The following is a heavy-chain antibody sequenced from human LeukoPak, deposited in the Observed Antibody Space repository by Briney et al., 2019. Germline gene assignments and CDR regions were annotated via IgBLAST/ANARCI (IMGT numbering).Heavy chain of an antibody. J-gene: IGHJ4*02. Sequence: GGSLRLSCAASGFTFSSYSMNWVRQAPGKGLEWVSSIGSSSHYIYYADSVKGRFSISRDNAQNSLYLQMDSLRAEDTAVYYCARRAGLGDYDYWGQGTLVTVSS. CDR1: GFTFSSYS. CDR2: IGSSSHYI. CDR3: ARRAGLGDYDY. V-gene: IGHV3-21*01. D-gene: IGHD3-16*01.